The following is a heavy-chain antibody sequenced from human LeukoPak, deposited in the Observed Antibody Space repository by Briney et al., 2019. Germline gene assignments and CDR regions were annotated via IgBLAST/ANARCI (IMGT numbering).Heavy chain of an antibody. V-gene: IGHV3-49*04. D-gene: IGHD3-3*01. CDR1: GFTFGDYA. CDR2: IRSKAYGGTT. CDR3: TRVDDTIFGVASSFDY. Sequence: PGGSLRLSCTASGFTFGDYAMSWVRQAPGKGLEWVGFIRSKAYGGTTEYAASVKGRFTISRDDSKSIAYLQMNSLKTEDTAVYYCTRVDDTIFGVASSFDYWGQGTLVTVSS. J-gene: IGHJ4*02.